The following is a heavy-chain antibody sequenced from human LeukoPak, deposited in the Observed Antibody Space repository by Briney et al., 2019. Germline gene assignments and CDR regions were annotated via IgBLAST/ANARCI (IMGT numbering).Heavy chain of an antibody. CDR2: IYYSGST. D-gene: IGHD3-22*01. V-gene: IGHV4-31*03. J-gene: IGHJ3*02. CDR3: ARAWDYYDSSGYYSGVAFDI. CDR1: GGSISSGGYY. Sequence: PSQTLSLTCTVSGGSISSGGYYWSWIRQHPGKGLEWIGYIYYSGSTYYNPSLKSRVTISVDTSKNQFSLKLSSVTAADTAVYYCARAWDYYDSSGYYSGVAFDIWGQGTMVTVSS.